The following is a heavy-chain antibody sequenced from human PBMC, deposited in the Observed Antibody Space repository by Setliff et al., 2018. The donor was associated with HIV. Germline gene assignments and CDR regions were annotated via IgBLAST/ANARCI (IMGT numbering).Heavy chain of an antibody. Sequence: SVKVSCKTSGGTLDIYSISWVRQAPGQGLEWLGGSVIGNYAQKFQGRVTITADESTSTAYMELSSLRSEDTAVYYCARSFDTTIVVAGTGFDYWGQGTLVTVSS. D-gene: IGHD6-19*01. CDR1: GGTLDIYS. J-gene: IGHJ4*02. V-gene: IGHV1-69*10. CDR2: SVIG. CDR3: ARSFDTTIVVAGTGFDY.